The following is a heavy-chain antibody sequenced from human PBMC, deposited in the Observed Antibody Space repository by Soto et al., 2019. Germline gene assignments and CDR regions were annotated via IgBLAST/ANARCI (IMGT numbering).Heavy chain of an antibody. J-gene: IGHJ4*02. D-gene: IGHD3-3*01. CDR2: INPNNGYT. V-gene: IGHV1-2*02. CDR1: RYTFTSYY. Sequence: ASVKVSCKASRYTFTSYYIHWVRQAPGQGLEWMGWINPNNGYTKYTQKFQGRVTVTRDTSITTAYLELTRLQSDATAVYYCAKAKFDFWSGYWSPSLDFWGQGTLVTVSS. CDR3: AKAKFDFWSGYWSPSLDF.